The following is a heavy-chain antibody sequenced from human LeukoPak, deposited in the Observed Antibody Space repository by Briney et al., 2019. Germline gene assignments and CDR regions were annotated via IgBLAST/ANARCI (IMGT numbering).Heavy chain of an antibody. CDR1: GFTFSSYE. Sequence: GGSLRLSCAASGFTFSSYEMNWIRQAPGKGLEWVSYISSSGSTIYYADSVKGRFTISRDNAKNSLYLQMNSLRAEDTAVYYCARGALEMATITSPYYFDYWGQGTLVTVSS. CDR3: ARGALEMATITSPYYFDY. CDR2: ISSSGSTI. J-gene: IGHJ4*02. D-gene: IGHD5-24*01. V-gene: IGHV3-48*03.